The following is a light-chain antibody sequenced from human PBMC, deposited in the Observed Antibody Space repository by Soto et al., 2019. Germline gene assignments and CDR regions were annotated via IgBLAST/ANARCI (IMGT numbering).Light chain of an antibody. CDR1: SSDVGGYNY. CDR3: SSYAGSNNWV. J-gene: IGLJ3*02. CDR2: EVS. Sequence: QSALTQPPSASGSPGQSVTISCTGTSSDVGGYNYVSWYQQHPGKAPKLMIYEVSKRPSGVPARFSGSKSGNTASLPVSGLQAEDDADYYCSSYAGSNNWVFGGGTKLTVL. V-gene: IGLV2-8*01.